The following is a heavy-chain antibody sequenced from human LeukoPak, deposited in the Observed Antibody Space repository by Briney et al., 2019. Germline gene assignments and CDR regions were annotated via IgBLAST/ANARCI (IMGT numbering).Heavy chain of an antibody. J-gene: IGHJ5*02. CDR2: LSGSSEII. CDR1: GFSFSDYY. CDR3: ARAGQNNWFDT. Sequence: GGSLRLSCAGSGFSFSDYYMTWVRQAPGKGLEWLSFLSGSSEIIYYADSVKGRFTISRDNAEKSLYPQMSSLRAEDTAVYYCARAGQNNWFDTWGQGILVTVSS. V-gene: IGHV3-11*01.